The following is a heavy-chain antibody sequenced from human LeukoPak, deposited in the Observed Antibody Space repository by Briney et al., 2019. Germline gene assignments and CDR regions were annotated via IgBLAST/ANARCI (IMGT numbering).Heavy chain of an antibody. CDR3: ARQYYYDSSGYSDYYFDY. Sequence: GGSLRLSCAASGFTFSSYGMHWVRQAPGKGLEWVSVIYSGGSTYYADSVKGRFTISRDNSKNTLYLQMNSLRAEDTAVYYCARQYYYDSSGYSDYYFDYWGQGTLVTVSS. J-gene: IGHJ4*02. CDR1: GFTFSSYG. V-gene: IGHV3-53*01. CDR2: IYSGGST. D-gene: IGHD3-22*01.